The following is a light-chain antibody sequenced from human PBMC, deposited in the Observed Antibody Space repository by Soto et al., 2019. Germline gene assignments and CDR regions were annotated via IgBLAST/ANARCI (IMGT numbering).Light chain of an antibody. Sequence: IVLTQSPATLSLSPGERATLSCRASQSVGSNLAWYQQKPGQAPRLLIYDASNRATGVPAKFSGSGSGTDFTLTISSLEPEDFAVYYCQQRDSWWTFGQGTKVDI. CDR3: QQRDSWWT. CDR1: QSVGSN. CDR2: DAS. V-gene: IGKV3-11*01. J-gene: IGKJ1*01.